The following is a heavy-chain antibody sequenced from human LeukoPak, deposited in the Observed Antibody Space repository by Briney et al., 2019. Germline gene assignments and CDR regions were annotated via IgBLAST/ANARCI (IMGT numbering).Heavy chain of an antibody. D-gene: IGHD3-10*02. V-gene: IGHV4-39*07. Sequence: SETLSLTCTVSGGSISSSNYYWGWIRQPPGKGLEWIGESNHFGSTDYNLSLKSRVTISVDTSKKQFSLNVRSVTDADTAVYFCARGRLQLCSFPLPYNHYAIGVWGQGTTVTVSS. CDR3: ARGRLQLCSFPLPYNHYAIGV. CDR1: GGSISSSNYY. CDR2: SNHFGST. J-gene: IGHJ6*02.